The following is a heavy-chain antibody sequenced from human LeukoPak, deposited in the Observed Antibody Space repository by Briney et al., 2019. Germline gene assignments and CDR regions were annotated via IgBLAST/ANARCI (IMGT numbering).Heavy chain of an antibody. D-gene: IGHD6-19*01. Sequence: GGSLRLSCAGAGFSFSSYGMHWVRQAPGKGLEWMAFIRSDGSNKYYTDSVKGRFTISRDNSKNTLYLQMNSLRAEDTAVYYCARILDSAWGELGYWGQGTLVTVSS. J-gene: IGHJ4*02. CDR1: GFSFSSYG. CDR3: ARILDSAWGELGY. V-gene: IGHV3-30*02. CDR2: IRSDGSNK.